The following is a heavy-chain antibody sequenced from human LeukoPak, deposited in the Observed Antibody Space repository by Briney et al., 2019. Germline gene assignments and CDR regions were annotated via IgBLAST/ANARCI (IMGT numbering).Heavy chain of an antibody. CDR2: ISAYNGNT. D-gene: IGHD6-19*01. Sequence: GASVKVSCKASGYTFTSYGISWVRQAPGQGLEWMGWISAYNGNTNYAQKLQGRVTMTTDTSPSTAYMELRSLRSDDTAVYYCAREGDSSGWYLTSYFDYWGQGTLVTVSS. J-gene: IGHJ4*02. V-gene: IGHV1-18*01. CDR3: AREGDSSGWYLTSYFDY. CDR1: GYTFTSYG.